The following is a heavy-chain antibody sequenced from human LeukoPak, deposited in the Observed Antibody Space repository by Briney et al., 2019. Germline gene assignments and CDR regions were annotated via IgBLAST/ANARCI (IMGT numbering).Heavy chain of an antibody. J-gene: IGHJ4*02. V-gene: IGHV4-38-2*02. D-gene: IGHD5-18*01. CDR1: DYSINSGYY. CDR3: ARYLRETAMYDY. Sequence: TSETLSLTCSVSDYSINSGYYWGWIRQPPGKGLEWIASIYQSGHTYYNPSLKSRVTISVDMSKSQFSLKLSSVTAADTAVYYCARYLRETAMYDYWGQGTLVTVSS. CDR2: IYQSGHT.